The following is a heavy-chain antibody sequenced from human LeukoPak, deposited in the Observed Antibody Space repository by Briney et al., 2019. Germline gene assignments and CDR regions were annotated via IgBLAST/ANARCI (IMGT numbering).Heavy chain of an antibody. D-gene: IGHD2-15*01. CDR2: IYPGDSDT. Sequence: GESLKISCKGSGYSFTIYWIGWVRQMPGKGLEWMGIIYPGDSDTRYSLSFQGQVTISADKSISTAYLQWSSLKASDTAMYYCARRAKLSQCSGGGCYIDYWGQGTLVTVSS. V-gene: IGHV5-51*01. J-gene: IGHJ4*02. CDR1: GYSFTIYW. CDR3: ARRAKLSQCSGGGCYIDY.